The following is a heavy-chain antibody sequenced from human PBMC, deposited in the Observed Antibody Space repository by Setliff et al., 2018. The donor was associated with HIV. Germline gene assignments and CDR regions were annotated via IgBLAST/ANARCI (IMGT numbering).Heavy chain of an antibody. CDR2: IHHSGST. J-gene: IGHJ4*02. D-gene: IGHD2-15*01. V-gene: IGHV4-39*07. CDR1: GGSISSGDYY. CDR3: ARVDRCSGGSCYFIDY. Sequence: SETLSLTCTVSGGSISSGDYYWSWIRQPPGKGLEWIGSIHHSGSTYYNPSLRSRVIISVDTSKNEFSLKVSSVTAADTAVYYCARVDRCSGGSCYFIDYWGQGTLVTVSS.